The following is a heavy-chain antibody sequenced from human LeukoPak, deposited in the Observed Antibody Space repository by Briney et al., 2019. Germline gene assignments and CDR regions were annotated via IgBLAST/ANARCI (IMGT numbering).Heavy chain of an antibody. D-gene: IGHD5-24*01. V-gene: IGHV4-30-2*01. CDR2: VHHSGNR. CDR1: GVSITGYEDF. CDR3: ARGKMATAFDY. Sequence: PSETLSLTCSVSGVSITGYEDFWTWIRQPPGKGLEVIGCVHHSGNRYYDSALGSRLNISVDRYKNQFSLKLSYVAAADTAVYYCARGKMATAFDYWGQGTLVTVSP. J-gene: IGHJ4*02.